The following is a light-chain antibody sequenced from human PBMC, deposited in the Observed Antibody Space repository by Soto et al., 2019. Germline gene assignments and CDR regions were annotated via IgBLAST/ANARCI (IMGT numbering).Light chain of an antibody. Sequence: QSALTQPRSVSASPGQSVIISCTGTTSDVGAYDYVSWYQQHPGKAPKLLIYDVTQRPSWIPDRFSGSKSGDTASLTISGLQADDEAHYYCCSRAGDCYLVFGGGTQLTVL. CDR1: TSDVGAYDY. V-gene: IGLV2-11*01. J-gene: IGLJ3*02. CDR3: CSRAGDCYLV. CDR2: DVT.